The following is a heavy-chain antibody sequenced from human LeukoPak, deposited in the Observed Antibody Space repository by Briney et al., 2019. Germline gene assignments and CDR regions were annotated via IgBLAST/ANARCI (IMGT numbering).Heavy chain of an antibody. J-gene: IGHJ4*02. CDR3: AKSRIAARLYYFDY. V-gene: IGHV3-23*01. CDR1: GFTFSSYA. D-gene: IGHD6-6*01. Sequence: PGGSLRLSCAASGFTFSSYAMSWVRQAPGKGLEWVSAISGSGGSTYYADSVKGRFTISRDNSMNTLYLQMNSLRAEDTAVYYCAKSRIAARLYYFDYWGQGTLVTVSS. CDR2: ISGSGGST.